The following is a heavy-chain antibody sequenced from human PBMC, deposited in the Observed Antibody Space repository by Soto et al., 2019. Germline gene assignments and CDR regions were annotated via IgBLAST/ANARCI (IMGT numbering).Heavy chain of an antibody. D-gene: IGHD2-2*01. J-gene: IGHJ6*03. CDR3: ARPREDIVVVPAANLYYYYMDV. V-gene: IGHV4-39*01. CDR2: IYYSGST. Sequence: SETLSLTCTVSGGSISSSSYYWGWIRQPPGKGLEWIGSIYYSGSTYYNPSLKSRVTLSVDTSKNQFSLKLSSVTAADTAVYYCARPREDIVVVPAANLYYYYMDVWGKGTTVTVSS. CDR1: GGSISSSSYY.